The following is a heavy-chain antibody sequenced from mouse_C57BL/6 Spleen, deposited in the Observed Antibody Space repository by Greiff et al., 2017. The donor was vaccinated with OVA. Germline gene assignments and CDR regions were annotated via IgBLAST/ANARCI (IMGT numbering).Heavy chain of an antibody. J-gene: IGHJ4*01. Sequence: QVQLKQSGPGLVAPSQCLSITCTVSGFSLTSYGVHWVRQPPGKGLEWLVVIWRDGSTTYTSALKSRLSISTDNSKSQVILEMNRLRTEDTDMYYCDRHRKEPYYAMDYWGQGTSVTVSS. CDR2: IWRDGST. CDR1: GFSLTSYG. CDR3: DRHRKEPYYAMDY. V-gene: IGHV2-6-1*01.